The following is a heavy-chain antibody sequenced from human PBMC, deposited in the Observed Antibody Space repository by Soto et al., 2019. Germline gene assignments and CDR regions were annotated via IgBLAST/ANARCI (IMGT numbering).Heavy chain of an antibody. V-gene: IGHV1-69*13. CDR3: ARETSSGDSSGYELKPFDY. J-gene: IGHJ4*02. CDR1: GGTFSSYA. CDR2: IIPIFGTA. D-gene: IGHD3-22*01. Sequence: SVKVSCKASGGTFSSYAISWVRQAPGQGLEWMGGIIPIFGTANYAQKFQGRVTITADESTSTAYMELSSLRSEDTAVYYCARETSSGDSSGYELKPFDYWGQGTLVTVSS.